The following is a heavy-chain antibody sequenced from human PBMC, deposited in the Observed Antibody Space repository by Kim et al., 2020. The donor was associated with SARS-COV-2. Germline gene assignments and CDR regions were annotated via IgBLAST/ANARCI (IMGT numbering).Heavy chain of an antibody. D-gene: IGHD3-10*01. Sequence: SSYIYYADSVKGRFPISRDNAKNSLYLQMNSLRAEDTAVYYCASVRGEGYWGQGTLVTVSS. J-gene: IGHJ4*02. CDR3: ASVRGEGY. V-gene: IGHV3-21*01. CDR2: SSYI.